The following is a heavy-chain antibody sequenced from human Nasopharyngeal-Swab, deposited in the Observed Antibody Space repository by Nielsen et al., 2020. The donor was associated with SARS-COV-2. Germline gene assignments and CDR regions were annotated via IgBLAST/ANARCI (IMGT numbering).Heavy chain of an antibody. J-gene: IGHJ4*02. CDR2: ISGSGGST. CDR1: GFTFSSYA. CDR3: AKVGFRGITGTSPLEY. Sequence: GESLKISCAASGFTFSSYAMSWVRQAPGKGLEWVSAISGSGGSTYYADSVKGRFTISRDNSKNTLYLQMNSLRAEDTAVYYCAKVGFRGITGTSPLEYWGQGTLVTVSS. D-gene: IGHD1-20*01. V-gene: IGHV3-23*01.